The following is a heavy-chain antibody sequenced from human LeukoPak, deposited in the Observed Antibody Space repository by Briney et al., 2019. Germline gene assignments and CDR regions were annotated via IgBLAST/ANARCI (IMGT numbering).Heavy chain of an antibody. J-gene: IGHJ4*02. Sequence: PGGSLRLSCAASGFTFSSYAMSWVRQAPGKGLEWVSAISGSGGSTYYADSVKGRFTISRDNSKKTLYLQMNSLRAEDTAVYYCAKVSRSDYSSSPFDYWGQGTLVTVSS. V-gene: IGHV3-23*01. CDR2: ISGSGGST. CDR3: AKVSRSDYSSSPFDY. CDR1: GFTFSSYA. D-gene: IGHD6-6*01.